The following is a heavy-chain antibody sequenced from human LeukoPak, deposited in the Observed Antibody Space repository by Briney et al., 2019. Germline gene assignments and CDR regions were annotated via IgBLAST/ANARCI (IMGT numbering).Heavy chain of an antibody. CDR3: AKDVYYDSSAYQEY. J-gene: IGHJ4*02. D-gene: IGHD3-22*01. Sequence: GGPLRLSCAASGFTFSSYAMSWVRQAPGKGLEWVSAISGSGGSTYYADSVKGRFTISRDNSKNTLYLQMNSLRAEDTAVYYCAKDVYYDSSAYQEYWGQGTLVTVSS. CDR1: GFTFSSYA. CDR2: ISGSGGST. V-gene: IGHV3-23*01.